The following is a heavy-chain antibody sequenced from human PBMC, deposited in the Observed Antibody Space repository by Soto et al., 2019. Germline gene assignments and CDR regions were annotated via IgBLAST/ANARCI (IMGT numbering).Heavy chain of an antibody. J-gene: IGHJ6*02. CDR3: AREITMVRGVIEPYYYYGMDV. V-gene: IGHV1-69*13. CDR2: IIPTFGTA. D-gene: IGHD3-10*01. Sequence: SVKVSCKASGGTFSSYAISWVRQAPGQGLEWMGGIIPTFGTANYAQKFQGRVTITADESTSTAYMELSSLRSEDTAVYYCAREITMVRGVIEPYYYYGMDVWGQGTTVTVSS. CDR1: GGTFSSYA.